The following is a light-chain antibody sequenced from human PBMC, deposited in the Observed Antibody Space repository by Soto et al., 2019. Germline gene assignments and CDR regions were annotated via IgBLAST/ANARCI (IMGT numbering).Light chain of an antibody. J-gene: IGKJ5*01. CDR3: QQYNNWPIT. CDR2: GAS. Sequence: EVVMTQSPATLSVSPGEGATLSCRASQSISTNLAWYQQKPGQAPRLLIYGASIRATGIPARFSGSGSGTEFTLTISSLQSEDFALYYCQQYNNWPITFGQGTRRDIK. V-gene: IGKV3-15*01. CDR1: QSISTN.